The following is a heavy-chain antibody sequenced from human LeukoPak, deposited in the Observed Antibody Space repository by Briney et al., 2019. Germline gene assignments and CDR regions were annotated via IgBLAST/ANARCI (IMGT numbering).Heavy chain of an antibody. Sequence: ASVTVSCKASGYTFTSYDINWVRQATGQGREWMGWMNPNSGNTGYAQKFQGRVTMTRNTFISTAYMELSSLRSEDTAVYYCARARGTVVQTGRYYYYMDVWGKGTTVTVSS. CDR3: ARARGTVVQTGRYYYYMDV. V-gene: IGHV1-8*01. CDR1: GYTFTSYD. J-gene: IGHJ6*03. CDR2: MNPNSGNT. D-gene: IGHD4-23*01.